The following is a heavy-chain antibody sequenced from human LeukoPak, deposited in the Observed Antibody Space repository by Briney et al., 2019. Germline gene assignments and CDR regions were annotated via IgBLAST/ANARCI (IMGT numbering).Heavy chain of an antibody. J-gene: IGHJ3*02. CDR1: GGSINSYY. CDR2: IYYSGST. D-gene: IGHD1-1*01. CDR3: ARDESGTSAFDI. Sequence: SETLSHTCTVSGGSINSYYWSWIRQPPGKGLEWIGYIYYSGSTNYNPSLKSRVTISVDTSKNQFSLKLSSVTAADTAVYCCARDESGTSAFDIWGQGTMVTVSS. V-gene: IGHV4-59*01.